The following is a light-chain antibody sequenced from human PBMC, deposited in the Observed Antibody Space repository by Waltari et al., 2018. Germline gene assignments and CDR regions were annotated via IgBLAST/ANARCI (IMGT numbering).Light chain of an antibody. Sequence: IQLTQSPSSLSASVGDRVTITCRASQGISSYLAWYQQKPGKAPKLLIYAASTLQSGVPSRFSGSGSGTDFTLTISSLQPEDFATYYCQQLNSSGMDTFGPGTKVDIK. V-gene: IGKV1-9*01. CDR3: QQLNSSGMDT. CDR1: QGISSY. CDR2: AAS. J-gene: IGKJ3*01.